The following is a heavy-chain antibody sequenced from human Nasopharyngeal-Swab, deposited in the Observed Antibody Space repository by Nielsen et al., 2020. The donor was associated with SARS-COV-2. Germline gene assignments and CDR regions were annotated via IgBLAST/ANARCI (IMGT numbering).Heavy chain of an antibody. V-gene: IGHV3-21*01. CDR1: GFTFSSYR. D-gene: IGHD3-3*01. CDR3: ARWPEYNITIFGVVTYGMDV. Sequence: GESLKISCAASGFTFSSYRMNWVRQAPGKGLEWVSSISSSSSYIYYADSVKGRFTISRDNAKNSLYLQMNSLRAEDTAVYYCARWPEYNITIFGVVTYGMDVWGQGTTVTVSS. CDR2: ISSSSSYI. J-gene: IGHJ6*02.